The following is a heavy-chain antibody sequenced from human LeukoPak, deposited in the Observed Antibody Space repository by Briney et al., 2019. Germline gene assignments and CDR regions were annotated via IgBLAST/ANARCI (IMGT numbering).Heavy chain of an antibody. CDR2: IIPIFGTA. CDR3: ARERGSYGYYYYGMDV. CDR1: EGTFSSYP. V-gene: IGHV1-69*13. Sequence: SVTVSCKASEGTFSSYPINLLLQPPRQGLERMGGIIPIFGTANYAQKFQGRVTITADESTSTAYMELSSLRSEDTAVYYCARERGSYGYYYYGMDVWGKGTTVTVSS. J-gene: IGHJ6*04. D-gene: IGHD5-18*01.